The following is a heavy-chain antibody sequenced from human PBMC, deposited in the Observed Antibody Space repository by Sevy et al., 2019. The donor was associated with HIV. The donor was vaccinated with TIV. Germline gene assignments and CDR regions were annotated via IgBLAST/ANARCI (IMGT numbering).Heavy chain of an antibody. CDR1: GGTFSSYA. CDR2: IIPIFGTA. J-gene: IGHJ5*02. D-gene: IGHD2-2*02. Sequence: ASVKVSFKASGGTFSSYAISWVRQAPGQGLEWMGGIIPIFGTANYAQKFQGRVTITADESTSTAYMELSSLRSEDTAVYYCARDVYCSSTSCYKGSWFDPWGQGTLVTVSS. V-gene: IGHV1-69*13. CDR3: ARDVYCSSTSCYKGSWFDP.